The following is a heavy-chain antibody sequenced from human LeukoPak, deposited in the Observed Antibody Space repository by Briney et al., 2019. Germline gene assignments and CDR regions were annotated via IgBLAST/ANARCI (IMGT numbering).Heavy chain of an antibody. V-gene: IGHV4-34*01. Sequence: SETLSLTCAVYGGSITGYYWSWIRQPPGKGLEWVGEIHYTGATSYNPSLKSRATISIDTSTNQVSLKLSSVTAADTAVYYCARGNILSGYCFDFWGQGALVTVSS. CDR2: IHYTGAT. CDR1: GGSITGYY. J-gene: IGHJ4*02. D-gene: IGHD3-9*01. CDR3: ARGNILSGYCFDF.